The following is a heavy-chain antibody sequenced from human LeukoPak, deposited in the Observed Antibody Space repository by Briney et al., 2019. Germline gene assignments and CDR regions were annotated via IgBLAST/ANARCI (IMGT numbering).Heavy chain of an antibody. CDR1: GGSISSGSYY. CDR2: IYTSGST. D-gene: IGHD5-12*01. CDR3: ARDLPPTSLFDH. J-gene: IGHJ5*02. V-gene: IGHV4-61*02. Sequence: PSETLSLTCTVSGGSISSGSYYWSWIRQPAGKGLEGIGRIYTSGSTNYNPSLKSRVTISVDTSKNQFSLKLSSVIAADTAVYYCARDLPPTSLFDHWGQGTLVTVSS.